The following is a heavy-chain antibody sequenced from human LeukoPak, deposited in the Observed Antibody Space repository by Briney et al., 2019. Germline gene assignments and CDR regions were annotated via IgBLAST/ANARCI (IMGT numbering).Heavy chain of an antibody. J-gene: IGHJ5*02. CDR2: IIPIFGTA. Sequence: SVKVSCKASGRTFSSYAISWVRQAPGQGLEWMGGIIPIFGTANYAQKFQGRVTITTDESTSTAYMELSSLRSEDTAVYYCARRMGSSWYPNWFDPWGQGTLVTVSS. CDR3: ARRMGSSWYPNWFDP. CDR1: GRTFSSYA. D-gene: IGHD6-13*01. V-gene: IGHV1-69*05.